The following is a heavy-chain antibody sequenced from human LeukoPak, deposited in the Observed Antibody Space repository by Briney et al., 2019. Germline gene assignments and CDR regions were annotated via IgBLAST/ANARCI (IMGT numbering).Heavy chain of an antibody. CDR2: IYYSGST. Sequence: SETLSLTCTVSGGSISSYYWSWIRQPPGKGLEWIGYIYYSGSTNYNPSLKSRVTISVDTSKNQFPLKLSSVTAADTAVYYCARERRASSRGAFDIWGQGTMVTVSS. J-gene: IGHJ3*02. CDR3: ARERRASSRGAFDI. D-gene: IGHD6-13*01. V-gene: IGHV4-59*12. CDR1: GGSISSYY.